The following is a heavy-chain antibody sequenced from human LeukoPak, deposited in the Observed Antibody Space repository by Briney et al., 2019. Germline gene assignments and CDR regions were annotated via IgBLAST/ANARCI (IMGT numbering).Heavy chain of an antibody. CDR3: ATTKNNNYYGSGSPDAFDI. V-gene: IGHV1-24*01. CDR2: FDPEDGET. D-gene: IGHD3-10*01. J-gene: IGHJ3*02. Sequence: ASVKVSCKVSGYTLTELSMHWVRQAPGKGLEWMGGFDPEDGETIYAQKFQGRVTMTEDTSTDTAYMELSSLRSEGTAVYYCATTKNNNYYGSGSPDAFDIWGQGTMVTVSS. CDR1: GYTLTELS.